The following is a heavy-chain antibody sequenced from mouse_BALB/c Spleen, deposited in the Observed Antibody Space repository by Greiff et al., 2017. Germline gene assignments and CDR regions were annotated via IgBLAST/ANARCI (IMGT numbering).Heavy chain of an antibody. CDR2: ISSGGGST. D-gene: IGHD2-4*01. J-gene: IGHJ3*01. CDR3: ARDDSWFAY. CDR1: GFAFSSYD. V-gene: IGHV5-12-1*01. Sequence: EVKLEESGGGLVKPGGSLKLSCAASGFAFSSYDMSWVRQTPEKRLEWVAYISSGGGSTYYPDTVKGRFTISRDNAKNTLYLQMSSLKSEDTAMYYCARDDSWFAYWGQGTLVTVSA.